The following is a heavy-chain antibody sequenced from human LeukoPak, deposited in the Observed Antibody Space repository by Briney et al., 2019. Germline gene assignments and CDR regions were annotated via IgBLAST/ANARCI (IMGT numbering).Heavy chain of an antibody. CDR1: GGSISSYY. J-gene: IGHJ3*02. CDR3: ARLTIAANAFDI. V-gene: IGHV4-59*08. D-gene: IGHD2-15*01. Sequence: SETLSLTCTVSGGSISSYYWSWIRQPRGKGLEWIGYIYYSGSTYYNPSLKSRVTISVDTSKNHFSLRMSSVTAADTAMFYCARLTIAANAFDIWGQGTMVTVSS. CDR2: IYYSGST.